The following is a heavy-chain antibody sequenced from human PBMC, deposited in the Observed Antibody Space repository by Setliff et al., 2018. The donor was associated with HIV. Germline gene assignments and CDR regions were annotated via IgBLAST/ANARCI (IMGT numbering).Heavy chain of an antibody. CDR1: GRTFSNSD. D-gene: IGHD3-10*01. Sequence: GASVKVSCKASGRTFSNSDIHWVRRATGQGLEWMGWMNPNTGVAGYALKFQGRVTMTRDTSISTAYMELSSLTSKDTAAYWCASGKGVGGVIITGGLDVWGKGTTVTVSS. CDR2: MNPNTGVA. V-gene: IGHV1-8*01. CDR3: ASGKGVGGVIITGGLDV. J-gene: IGHJ6*04.